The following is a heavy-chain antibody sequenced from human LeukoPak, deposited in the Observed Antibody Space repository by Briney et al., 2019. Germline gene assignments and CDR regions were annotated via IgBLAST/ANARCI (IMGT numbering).Heavy chain of an antibody. CDR3: ARKYQYCGGDCSDY. CDR1: GFTFSSYW. Sequence: GGSLRLSCVASGFTFSSYWMHWVRQAPGKGLVWVSRINSDGSSTTYADSVKGRFTISRDNAKNTLYLQMNSLRGEDTAVYYCARKYQYCGGDCSDYWGQGTLVTVSS. D-gene: IGHD2-21*01. J-gene: IGHJ4*02. V-gene: IGHV3-74*01. CDR2: INSDGSST.